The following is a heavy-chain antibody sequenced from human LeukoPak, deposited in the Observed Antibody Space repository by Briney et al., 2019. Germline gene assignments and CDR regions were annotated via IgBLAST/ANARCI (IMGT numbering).Heavy chain of an antibody. D-gene: IGHD2-2*01. CDR3: ARDLRDIVVVPAAKIVTYFDY. CDR1: GYTFTGYY. CDR2: INPNSGGT. V-gene: IGHV1-2*02. J-gene: IGHJ4*02. Sequence: GASVKVSCKASGYTFTGYYMHWVRQAPGQGLEWMGWINPNSGGTNYAQKFQGRVTMTRDTSISTAYMELSRLRSDDTAVYYCARDLRDIVVVPAAKIVTYFDYWGQGTLVTVSS.